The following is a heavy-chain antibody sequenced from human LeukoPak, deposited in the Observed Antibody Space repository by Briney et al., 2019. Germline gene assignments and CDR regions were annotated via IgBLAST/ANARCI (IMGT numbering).Heavy chain of an antibody. D-gene: IGHD2-2*01. CDR3: ARDRGGSKRAYDY. CDR1: GFTVSSNY. CDR2: IYSGGST. J-gene: IGHJ4*02. Sequence: AGGSLRLSCAASGFTVSSNYMSWVRQAPGKGLEWVATIYSGGSTYYPESVKGRFTISIDNSKNTLYLQMNSLRVEDTAVYYCARDRGGSKRAYDYWGQGTLVTVSS. V-gene: IGHV3-66*01.